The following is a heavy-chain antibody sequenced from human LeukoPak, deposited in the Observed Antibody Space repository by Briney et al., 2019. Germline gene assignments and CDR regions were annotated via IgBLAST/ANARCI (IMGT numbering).Heavy chain of an antibody. Sequence: PGGSLRLSCAASGFTFSSYEMNWVRQAPGKGLEWVSYISSSGSTIYYADSVKGRFTISRDNAKNSLYLQMNSLRAEDTAVYYCAREGPEGWFDPWGQGTLVTVSS. J-gene: IGHJ5*02. V-gene: IGHV3-48*03. CDR3: AREGPEGWFDP. CDR1: GFTFSSYE. CDR2: ISSSGSTI.